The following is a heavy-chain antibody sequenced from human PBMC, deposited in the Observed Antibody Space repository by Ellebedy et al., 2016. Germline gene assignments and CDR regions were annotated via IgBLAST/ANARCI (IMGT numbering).Heavy chain of an antibody. CDR3: ANVGGSGSYYNGY. CDR2: VVGSGERT. D-gene: IGHD3-10*01. CDR1: GFTFSSHA. Sequence: GESLKISCEASGFTFSSHAMSWVRQAPGKGPEWVSAVVGSGERTFYADSVKGRFTISRDNSKNRLYLQMNSLKVEDTATYYCANVGGSGSYYNGYWGQGTLVTVSS. V-gene: IGHV3-23*01. J-gene: IGHJ4*02.